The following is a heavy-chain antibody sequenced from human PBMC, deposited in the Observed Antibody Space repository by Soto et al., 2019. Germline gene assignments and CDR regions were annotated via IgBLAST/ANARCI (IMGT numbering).Heavy chain of an antibody. V-gene: IGHV4-61*01. CDR1: GGSVSSGSYY. J-gene: IGHJ5*02. CDR3: AREVEQQLGWFDP. D-gene: IGHD6-13*01. CDR2: IYYSGST. Sequence: SETLSLTCTVSGGSVSSGSYYWSWIRQPPGKGLEWIGYIYYSGSTNYNPSLKSRVTISVDTSKNQFSLKLSSVTAADTAVYYCAREVEQQLGWFDPWGQGTLVTVSS.